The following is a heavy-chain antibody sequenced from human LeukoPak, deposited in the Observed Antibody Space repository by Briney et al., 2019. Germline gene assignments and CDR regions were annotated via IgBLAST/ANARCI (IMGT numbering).Heavy chain of an antibody. D-gene: IGHD3/OR15-3a*01. CDR3: ARRGLVAGIYDLVYGFDI. CDR1: GYSFATFR. J-gene: IGHJ3*02. CDR2: VNPDTGNT. V-gene: IGHV1-8*03. Sequence: ASVKVSCKAAGYSFATFRINWVRQAPGQGPEWMGWVNPDTGNTGFAQKFQGRVTITQNSSVTTVYMELSSLTSEDTAVYYCARRGLVAGIYDLVYGFDIWGQGTMVTVPS.